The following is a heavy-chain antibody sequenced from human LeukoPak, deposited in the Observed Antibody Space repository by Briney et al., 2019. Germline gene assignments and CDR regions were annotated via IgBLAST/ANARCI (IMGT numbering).Heavy chain of an antibody. CDR1: GFTFSSYS. V-gene: IGHV3-21*01. D-gene: IGHD3-3*01. Sequence: GGSLRLSCAASGFTFSSYSMNWVRQAPGKGLEWVSSISSSSSYIYYADSVKGRFTISRDNAKNSLYLQMNSLRAEDTAVYYCAREQYYDFWSGPLDVWGKGTTVTVSS. CDR2: ISSSSSYI. CDR3: AREQYYDFWSGPLDV. J-gene: IGHJ6*04.